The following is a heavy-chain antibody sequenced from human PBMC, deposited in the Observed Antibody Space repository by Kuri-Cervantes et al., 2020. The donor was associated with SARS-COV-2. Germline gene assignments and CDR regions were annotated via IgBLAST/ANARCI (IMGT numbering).Heavy chain of an antibody. CDR1: GFTFSGLC. J-gene: IGHJ4*02. CDR2: INPDGSYT. Sequence: GGSLRLSCAASGFTFSGLCIHWVRQAPGKGLVWVSRINPDGSYTNNADSVKGRFALSRDNAKDMLFLQMNSLRAEDTAVYYCVRDGDHWNFDYWGQGTLVTVSS. V-gene: IGHV3-74*01. CDR3: VRDGDHWNFDY. D-gene: IGHD1-1*01.